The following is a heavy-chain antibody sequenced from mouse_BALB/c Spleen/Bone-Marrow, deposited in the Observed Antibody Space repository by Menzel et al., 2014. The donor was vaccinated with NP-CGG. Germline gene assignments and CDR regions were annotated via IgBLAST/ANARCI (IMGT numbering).Heavy chain of an antibody. J-gene: IGHJ3*01. CDR2: IDPANGNT. V-gene: IGHV14-3*02. Sequence: VQLKESGAELVKPGASVKLSCTASGFNIKDTHMHWVKQRPEQGLEWIGRIDPANGNTKYDPKFQGKATITADTSSNTAYLQLSSLTSEDTAVYYCARFAYWGQGTLVTVSA. CDR1: GFNIKDTH. CDR3: ARFAY.